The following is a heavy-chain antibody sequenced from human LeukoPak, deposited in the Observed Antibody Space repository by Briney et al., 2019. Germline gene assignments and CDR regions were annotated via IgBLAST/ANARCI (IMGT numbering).Heavy chain of an antibody. D-gene: IGHD2-2*01. V-gene: IGHV4-30-2*01. J-gene: IGHJ5*02. CDR1: GGSISSGGYS. CDR2: IYHSGST. CDR3: ARLGYCSSTSCSNNWFDP. Sequence: SQNLSLTCAVSGGSISSGGYSWSWIRQPPGKGLEWIGYIYHSGSTYYNPSLKSRVTISVDRSKNQFSLKLSSVTAADTAVYYCARLGYCSSTSCSNNWFDPWGQGTLVTVSS.